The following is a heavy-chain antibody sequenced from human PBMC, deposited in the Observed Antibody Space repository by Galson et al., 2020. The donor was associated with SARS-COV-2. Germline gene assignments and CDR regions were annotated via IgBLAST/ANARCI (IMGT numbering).Heavy chain of an antibody. CDR1: GYTFTTYG. CDR3: ARDRVDRSLGFDS. CDR2: ISGYNGNT. D-gene: IGHD5-12*01. Sequence: ASVKVSCKTSGYTFTTYGISWVRQAPGQGFEWMGWISGYNGNTNYAQNVQGRVTMTTDTSTSTAYMELRSLRPDDTAVYYCARDRVDRSLGFDSWGQGTLVTVSS. V-gene: IGHV1-18*04. J-gene: IGHJ4*02.